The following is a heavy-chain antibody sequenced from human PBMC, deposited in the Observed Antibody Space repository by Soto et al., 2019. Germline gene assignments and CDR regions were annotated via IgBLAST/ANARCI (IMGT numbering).Heavy chain of an antibody. CDR2: IYHSGST. Sequence: ASETLSLTCAVSGYSISSGYYWGWIRQPPGKGLEWIGSIYHSGSTYYNPSLKSRVTISVDTSKNQFSLKLSSVTAADTAVYYCARNTYCSGGSCYWDMYYFDYWCQGTLVTVSS. V-gene: IGHV4-38-2*01. CDR3: ARNTYCSGGSCYWDMYYFDY. D-gene: IGHD2-15*01. J-gene: IGHJ4*02. CDR1: GYSISSGYY.